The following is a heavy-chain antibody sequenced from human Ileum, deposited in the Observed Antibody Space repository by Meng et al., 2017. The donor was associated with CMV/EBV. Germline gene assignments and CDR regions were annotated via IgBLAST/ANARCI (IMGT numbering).Heavy chain of an antibody. V-gene: IGHV1-46*01. D-gene: IGHD2-21*02. Sequence: GRLVQAGREVKKPGASGKVSCKASGYTFTTHYIHWVRQAPGQGLEWMGMINPSAGSTSYAQKFQGRVTMTRDTSTSTVYMELSSLRSEDTAVYYCARDQVATVGGMDVWGQGTTVTVSS. CDR2: INPSAGST. CDR3: ARDQVATVGGMDV. J-gene: IGHJ6*02. CDR1: GYTFTTHY.